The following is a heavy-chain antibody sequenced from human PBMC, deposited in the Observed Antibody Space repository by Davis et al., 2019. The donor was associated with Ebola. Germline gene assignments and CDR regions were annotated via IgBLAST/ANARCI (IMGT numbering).Heavy chain of an antibody. CDR1: GYTFTGYY. Sequence: ASVKVSCKASGYTFTGYYMQWVRQAPGQGLEWMGWINPNSGGTNYAQKFQGRVTMTRDTSISTAYMELSRLRSDDTAVYYCARVFQYQPFFYYYYYYMDVWGKGTTVTVSS. CDR3: ARVFQYQPFFYYYYYYMDV. V-gene: IGHV1-2*02. CDR2: INPNSGGT. J-gene: IGHJ6*03. D-gene: IGHD2-2*01.